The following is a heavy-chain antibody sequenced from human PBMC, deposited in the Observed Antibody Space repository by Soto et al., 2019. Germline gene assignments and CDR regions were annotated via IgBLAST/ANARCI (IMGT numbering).Heavy chain of an antibody. V-gene: IGHV3-53*01. D-gene: IGHD3-22*01. Sequence: PGGSLRLSCAASGFTVSSNYMSWVRQAPGKGLEWVSVIYSGGSTYYADSVKGRFTISRDNSKNTLYLQMNSLRTEDTAVYYCATETAIYYDSPINDYWGQGTPVTVSS. CDR3: ATETAIYYDSPINDY. CDR2: IYSGGST. J-gene: IGHJ4*02. CDR1: GFTVSSNY.